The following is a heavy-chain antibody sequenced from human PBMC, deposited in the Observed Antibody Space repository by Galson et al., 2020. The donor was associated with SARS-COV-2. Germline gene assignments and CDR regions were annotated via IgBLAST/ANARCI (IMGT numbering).Heavy chain of an antibody. D-gene: IGHD3-9*01. J-gene: IGHJ4*02. CDR2: IRNKGRSYST. Sequence: GGSLRLSCTASGSIFSDYFIDWVRQAPGKGPEWVGRIRNKGRSYSTDYAASVRGRFTLSRDDSRNSVFLQLNSLRTEDTAVYYCIKDDWYSYDYWGQGTLVTVSS. CDR3: IKDDWYSYDY. CDR1: GSIFSDYF. V-gene: IGHV3-72*01.